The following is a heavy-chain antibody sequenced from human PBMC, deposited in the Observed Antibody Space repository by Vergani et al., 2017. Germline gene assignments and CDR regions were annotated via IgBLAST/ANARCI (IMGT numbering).Heavy chain of an antibody. D-gene: IGHD6-13*01. CDR3: ARGPLXSSSWYSWEGYFDL. CDR1: GGSFSGYY. V-gene: IGHV4-34*01. CDR2: INHSGST. Sequence: QVQLQQWGAGLLKPSETLSLTCAVYGGSFSGYYWSWIRQPPGKGLEWIGEINHSGSTNYNPSLKSRVTISVDTSKNQFSLKLSSVTAADTAVYYCARGPLXSSSWYSWEGYFDLWGRGTLVTVSS. J-gene: IGHJ2*01.